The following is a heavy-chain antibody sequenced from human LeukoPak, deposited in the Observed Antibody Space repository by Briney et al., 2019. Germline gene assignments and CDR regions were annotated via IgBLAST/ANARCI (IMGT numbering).Heavy chain of an antibody. J-gene: IGHJ4*02. CDR3: TTDVGADAPGIAVAGILRGIKDY. CDR1: GFTFSSYE. Sequence: WGSLRLSCAASGFTFSSYEMNWVRQAPGKGLEWVSYISSSGSTIYYADSVKGRFTISRDNAKNSLYLQMNSLRAEDTAVYYCTTDVGADAPGIAVAGILRGIKDYWGQGTLVTVSS. D-gene: IGHD6-19*01. CDR2: ISSSGSTI. V-gene: IGHV3-48*03.